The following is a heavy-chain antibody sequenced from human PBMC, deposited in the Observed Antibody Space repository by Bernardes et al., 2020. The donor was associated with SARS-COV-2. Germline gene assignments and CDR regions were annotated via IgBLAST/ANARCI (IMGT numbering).Heavy chain of an antibody. CDR3: SKMPYYYDSSGPLGGMDV. J-gene: IGHJ6*02. V-gene: IGHV1-2*02. Sequence: ASMKVSCKASGYTFTGYYMHWVRQAPGQGLEWMGWINPNSGGTNYAQKFQGRVTMTRDTSISTAYMELSRLRSDDTAVYYCSKMPYYYDSSGPLGGMDVWGQGTTVTVSS. CDR1: GYTFTGYY. CDR2: INPNSGGT. D-gene: IGHD3-22*01.